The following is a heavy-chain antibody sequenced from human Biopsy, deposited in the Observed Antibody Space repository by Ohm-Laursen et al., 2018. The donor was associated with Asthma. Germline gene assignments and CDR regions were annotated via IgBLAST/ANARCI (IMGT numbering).Heavy chain of an antibody. Sequence: TQTLTLTCSFSGFSLRTPGVGVGWIRQSPGKALEWLALIYWDDDKRYSPSLKSRLTITKGTSKNQVVLTMTNMDPVDIATYYCAHQYSSLRGWAFDPWGQGTLVTVSS. CDR1: GFSLRTPGVG. J-gene: IGHJ5*02. D-gene: IGHD6-6*01. CDR2: IYWDDDK. V-gene: IGHV2-5*02. CDR3: AHQYSSLRGWAFDP.